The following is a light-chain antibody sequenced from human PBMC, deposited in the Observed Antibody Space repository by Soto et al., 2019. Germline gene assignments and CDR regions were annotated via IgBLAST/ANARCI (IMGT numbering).Light chain of an antibody. CDR1: QSISSH. J-gene: IGKJ1*01. CDR3: QKYNSAPWT. CDR2: AAS. V-gene: IGKV1-27*01. Sequence: DIRMTQSPSSLSASVGDTVTITCRASQSISSHLNWYQQKPGKVPKLLIYAASTLQSGVPSRFSGSGSGTDFTLTISSLQPEDVATYYCQKYNSAPWTFGQGTKVDIK.